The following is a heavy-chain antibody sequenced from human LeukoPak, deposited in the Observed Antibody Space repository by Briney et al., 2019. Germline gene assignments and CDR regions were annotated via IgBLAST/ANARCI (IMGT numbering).Heavy chain of an antibody. V-gene: IGHV4-31*03. CDR3: ARGGGYSYGQQTPFDY. J-gene: IGHJ4*02. D-gene: IGHD5-18*01. CDR1: GGSISSGGYS. CDR2: IYYSGSA. Sequence: PSETLSLNCTVSGGSISSGGYSWSWVRQHPGKGLKRIGYIYYSGSAYYNPSLKSRVTISVDTSKNQFSLKLSSVTDADTAVYHCARGGGYSYGQQTPFDYWGQGTLVTVSS.